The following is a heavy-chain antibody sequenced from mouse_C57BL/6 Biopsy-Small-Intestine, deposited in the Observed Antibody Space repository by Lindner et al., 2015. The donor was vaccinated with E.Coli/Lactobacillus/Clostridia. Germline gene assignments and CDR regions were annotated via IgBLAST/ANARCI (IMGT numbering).Heavy chain of an antibody. CDR2: MNSNTGNA. CDR1: GYTFTSHD. Sequence: SVKVSCKASGYTFTSHDINWVRQATGQGLEWMGWMNSNTGNADYAQKSQGRVTMTRDTSISTAYMELGSLRSEDTAVYYCARGSGTSGRDWFDPWGQGTLVTVSS. D-gene: IGHD1-3*01. J-gene: IGHJ4*01. CDR3: ARGSGTSGRDWFDP. V-gene: IGHV1-81*01.